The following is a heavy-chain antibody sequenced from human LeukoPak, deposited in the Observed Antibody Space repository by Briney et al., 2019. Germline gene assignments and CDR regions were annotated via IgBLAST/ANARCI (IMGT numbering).Heavy chain of an antibody. V-gene: IGHV4-59*01. CDR1: GGSISSYY. CDR2: IYNSGST. Sequence: PSGTLSLTCTVSGGSISSYYWSWIRQPPGKGLEWIGYIYNSGSTNYNPSLKSRVTISVDTSKNQFSLKLSSVTAADTAVYYCARVWSGYDYYYYYGMDVWGQGTTVTVS. CDR3: ARVWSGYDYYYYYGMDV. D-gene: IGHD5-12*01. J-gene: IGHJ6*02.